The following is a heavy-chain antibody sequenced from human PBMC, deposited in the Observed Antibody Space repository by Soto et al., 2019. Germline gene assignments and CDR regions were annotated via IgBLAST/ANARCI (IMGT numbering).Heavy chain of an antibody. D-gene: IGHD3-16*01. V-gene: IGHV4-34*01. Sequence: PSETLSLTCAVYGGSFSGYYWSWIRQPPGKGLEWIGEINHSGSTNYNPSLKSRVTISVDTSKNQFSLKLSSVTAADTAVYYCARRRGATAYVYWGQGTLVTVSS. CDR1: GGSFSGYY. CDR3: ARRRGATAYVY. CDR2: INHSGST. J-gene: IGHJ4*02.